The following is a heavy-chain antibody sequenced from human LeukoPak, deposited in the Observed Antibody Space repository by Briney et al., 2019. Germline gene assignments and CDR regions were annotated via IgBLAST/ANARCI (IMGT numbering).Heavy chain of an antibody. J-gene: IGHJ4*02. V-gene: IGHV4-39*01. D-gene: IGHD6-19*01. CDR2: IYYSGST. CDR1: GGSISSSSYY. Sequence: KPSETLSLTCTVSGGSISSSSYYWGWIRQPPGKGLEWIGSIYYSGSTYYNPSLKSRVTISVDTSKNQFSLKLSSVTAADTAVYYCASKQWLATYYFDYWGQGTLVTVSS. CDR3: ASKQWLATYYFDY.